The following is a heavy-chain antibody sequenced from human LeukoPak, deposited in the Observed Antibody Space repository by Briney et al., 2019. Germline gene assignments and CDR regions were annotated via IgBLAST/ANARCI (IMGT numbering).Heavy chain of an antibody. CDR1: GGSISSSSYY. J-gene: IGHJ4*02. CDR2: IYYSGST. D-gene: IGHD5-12*01. V-gene: IGHV4-39*07. CDR3: ASQNSGYAYYFDY. Sequence: PSETLSLTCTVSGGSISSSSYYWGWIRQPPGKGLEWIGSIYYSGSTNYNPSLKSRVTISVDTSKNQFSLKLSSVTAADTAVYYCASQNSGYAYYFDYWGQGTLVTVSS.